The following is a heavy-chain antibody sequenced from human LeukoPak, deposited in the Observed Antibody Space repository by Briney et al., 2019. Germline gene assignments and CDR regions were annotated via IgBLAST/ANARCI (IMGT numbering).Heavy chain of an antibody. J-gene: IGHJ4*02. V-gene: IGHV3-23*01. D-gene: IGHD6-19*01. CDR1: GFTFTSYS. CDR3: AKYRSRVQSSGWSFDY. Sequence: GGSLRLSCSASGFTFTSYSMNWVRQAPGKGLEWVSGVSGSGDSTDYADSVKGRFTISRDNSKNTLHLQMASLRADDTAVYYCAKYRSRVQSSGWSFDYWGQGTLVTVSS. CDR2: VSGSGDST.